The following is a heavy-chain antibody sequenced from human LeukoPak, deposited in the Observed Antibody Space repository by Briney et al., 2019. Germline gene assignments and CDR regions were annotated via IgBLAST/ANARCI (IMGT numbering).Heavy chain of an antibody. V-gene: IGHV4-39*02. Sequence: PSGTLSLTCAVSGGSIGSGYYWAWIRQPPGKGLEWIGSIHYGGTTHYNPSLQSRVTISADTSKNQFALDLRSVTAADTAVYYCTRDIGDFVSDFWGQGTLVTVSS. J-gene: IGHJ4*02. D-gene: IGHD2-21*02. CDR2: IHYGGTT. CDR3: TRDIGDFVSDF. CDR1: GGSIGSGYY.